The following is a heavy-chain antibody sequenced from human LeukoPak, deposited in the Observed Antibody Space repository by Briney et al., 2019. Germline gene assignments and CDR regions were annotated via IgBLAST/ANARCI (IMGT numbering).Heavy chain of an antibody. CDR1: GGSISSYY. CDR3: AKAGGYSSDY. V-gene: IGHV4-59*01. D-gene: IGHD5-18*01. J-gene: IGHJ4*02. Sequence: SETLSLTCTVSGGSISSYYWSWIRQPPGKGLEWIGYIYYSGSTNYNPSLKSRVTISVDTSKNQFSLKLSSVTAADTAVYYCAKAGGYSSDYWGQGTLVTVSS. CDR2: IYYSGST.